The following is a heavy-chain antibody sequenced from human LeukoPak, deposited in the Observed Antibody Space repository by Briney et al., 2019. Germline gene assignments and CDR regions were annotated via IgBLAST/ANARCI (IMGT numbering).Heavy chain of an antibody. D-gene: IGHD6-19*01. Sequence: SETLSLTCAVYGGSFSGYYWSWIRQPPGKGLEWIREINHSGSTNYNPSLKSRGTISVDTSKNQFSLKLSSVTAADTAVYYCARDYSSGQDYWGQGTLVTVSS. V-gene: IGHV4-34*01. CDR2: INHSGST. J-gene: IGHJ4*02. CDR3: ARDYSSGQDY. CDR1: GGSFSGYY.